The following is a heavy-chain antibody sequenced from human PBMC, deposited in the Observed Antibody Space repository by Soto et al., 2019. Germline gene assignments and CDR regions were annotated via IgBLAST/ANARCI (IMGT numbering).Heavy chain of an antibody. J-gene: IGHJ4*02. CDR3: ARGNEYGGNFDY. V-gene: IGHV1-8*01. Sequence: GASVKVSCKASGYTFTSYDINWVRQATGQGLESMGWMNPNSGNTGYAQKFQGRVTMTRNTSISTAYMELSSLRSEDTAVYYCARGNEYGGNFDYWGQGTLVTVSS. CDR1: GYTFTSYD. D-gene: IGHD2-15*01. CDR2: MNPNSGNT.